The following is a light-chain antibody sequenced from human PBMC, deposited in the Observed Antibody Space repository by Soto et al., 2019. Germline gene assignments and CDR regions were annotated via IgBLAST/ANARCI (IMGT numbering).Light chain of an antibody. CDR1: QSVSSSY. Sequence: EIVLTQSPGTLSLSPGERATLSCRASQSVSSSYLAWYQQKPGQAPRLLIYGASNRATGIPDRFSGSGSGTDFTLTISRLEPEDFAVYYCQQYGSSPQGTFGPGTKVDIK. J-gene: IGKJ3*01. CDR3: QQYGSSPQGT. CDR2: GAS. V-gene: IGKV3-20*01.